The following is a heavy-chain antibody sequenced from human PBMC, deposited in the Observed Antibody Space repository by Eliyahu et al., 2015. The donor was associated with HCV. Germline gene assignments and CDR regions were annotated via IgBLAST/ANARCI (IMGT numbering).Heavy chain of an antibody. J-gene: IGHJ4*02. Sequence: EVPLLESGGGLAQPGESLRLSCEASGXXFSXXAMTWXRQSPGKGLEWVSSITGSGTPTYYADSVKGRFTISRDNSKSTVFLQMNSLRPDDTAVYYCVSSGSTLHYHYWGQGTLVTVSS. CDR3: VSSGSTLHYHY. V-gene: IGHV3-23*01. CDR1: GXXFSXXA. CDR2: ITGSGTPT. D-gene: IGHD1-7*01.